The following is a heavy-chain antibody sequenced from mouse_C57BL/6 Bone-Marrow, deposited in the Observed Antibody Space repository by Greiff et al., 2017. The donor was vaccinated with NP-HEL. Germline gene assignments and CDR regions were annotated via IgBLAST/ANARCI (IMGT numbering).Heavy chain of an antibody. D-gene: IGHD2-1*01. CDR2: IHPNSGST. CDR1: GYTFTSYW. Sequence: VQLQQPGAELVKPGASVKLSCKASGYTFTSYWMHWVKQRPGQGLEWIGMIHPNSGSTNYNEKFKSKATLTVDKSSSTAYMQLSSLTSEDSAVYYCARKRGFGNPDAYWGQGTLVTVSA. J-gene: IGHJ3*01. CDR3: ARKRGFGNPDAY. V-gene: IGHV1-64*01.